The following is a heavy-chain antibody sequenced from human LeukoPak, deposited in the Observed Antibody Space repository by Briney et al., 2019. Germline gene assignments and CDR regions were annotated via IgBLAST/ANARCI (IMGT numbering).Heavy chain of an antibody. D-gene: IGHD3-3*01. J-gene: IGHJ5*02. CDR2: IYYSGST. V-gene: IGHV4-39*01. CDR1: GGSISSSSYY. Sequence: PSETLSLTCTVSGGSISSSSYYWGWIRQPPGKGLEWIGSIYYSGSTYYNPSLKSRVTISVDTSKNQFSLKLSSVTAADTAVYYCARHNYYNFWNALNWFDPWGQGTPVTVSS. CDR3: ARHNYYNFWNALNWFDP.